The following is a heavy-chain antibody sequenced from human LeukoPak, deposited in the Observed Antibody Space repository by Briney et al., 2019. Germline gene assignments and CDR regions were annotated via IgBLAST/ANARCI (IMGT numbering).Heavy chain of an antibody. D-gene: IGHD1-26*01. CDR1: GFTVSSYW. V-gene: IGHV3-74*01. Sequence: PGGSLRLSCAASGFTVSSYWMHWVRQAPGKGLVWVSRINSDGSSTSYADSVKGRFTISRDNAKNTLYLQMNSLRAEDTAVYYCARDREWELLCDWGQGTLVTVSS. CDR3: ARDREWELLCD. CDR2: INSDGSST. J-gene: IGHJ4*02.